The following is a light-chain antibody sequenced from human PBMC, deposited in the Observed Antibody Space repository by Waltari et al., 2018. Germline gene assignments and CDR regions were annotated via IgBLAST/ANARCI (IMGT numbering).Light chain of an antibody. J-gene: IGLJ2*01. Sequence: SFEVSQPLSVSVALGQTARISCVANTIGSTNVHWLQQKPGQAPLLVIYRDRDRPSGIPERFSGSKSGTTATLTISGAQAGDEADYYCQVWGSGTVFGGGTKLTVL. CDR2: RDR. V-gene: IGLV3-9*01. CDR1: TIGSTN. CDR3: QVWGSGTV.